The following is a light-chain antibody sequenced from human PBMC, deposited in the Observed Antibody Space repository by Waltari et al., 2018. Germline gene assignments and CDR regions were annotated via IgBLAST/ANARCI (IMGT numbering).Light chain of an antibody. CDR1: QSVSSY. CDR3: QQRSNWPIT. CDR2: DAS. V-gene: IGKV3-11*01. J-gene: IGKJ5*01. Sequence: DTVLTQSPATLCLSPRERATLSCRASQSVSSYLAWYQQKPGQAPRLLIYDASNRATGIPARFSGSGSGTDFTLTISSLEPEDFAVYYCQQRSNWPITFGQGTRLEIK.